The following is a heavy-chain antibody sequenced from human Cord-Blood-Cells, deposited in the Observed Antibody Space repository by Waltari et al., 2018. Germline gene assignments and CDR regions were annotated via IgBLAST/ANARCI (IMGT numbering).Heavy chain of an antibody. D-gene: IGHD2-2*01. CDR1: GGSFSGYY. CDR3: ARLYQLLYAFDI. CDR2: INHSGST. V-gene: IGHV4-34*01. J-gene: IGHJ3*02. Sequence: QVQLQQWGAGLLKPSETLSLTCAVYGGSFSGYYWSWNRQPPGKGLEWIGEINHSGSTNYNPSLKSRVTISVDTSKNQFSLKLSSVTAADTAVYYCARLYQLLYAFDIWGQGTMVTVSS.